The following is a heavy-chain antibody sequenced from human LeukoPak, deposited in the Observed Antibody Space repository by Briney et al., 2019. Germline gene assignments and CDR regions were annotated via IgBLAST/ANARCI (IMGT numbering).Heavy chain of an antibody. CDR3: ARGGSSWSSYGMDV. CDR2: TYYRSKWYD. D-gene: IGHD6-13*01. CDR1: GDSVSSNNGA. V-gene: IGHV6-1*01. Sequence: SQTLSLTCAISGDSVSSNNGAWNWIRQSPSRGLEWLGRTYYRSKWYDDYAGSVKGRISISPDTSKNQFSLKLSSVTAADTAVYYCARGGSSWSSYGMDVWGQGTTVTVSS. J-gene: IGHJ6*02.